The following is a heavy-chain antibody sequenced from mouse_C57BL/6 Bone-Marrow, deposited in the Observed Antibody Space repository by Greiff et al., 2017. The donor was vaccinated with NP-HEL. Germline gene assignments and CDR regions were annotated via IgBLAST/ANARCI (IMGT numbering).Heavy chain of an antibody. J-gene: IGHJ3*01. Sequence: VQLQQSVAELVRPGASVKLSCTASGFNIKNPYMHWVKQRPEQGLEWIGRIDPANGNTKYAPKFQGKATITADTSSNTAYLQLSSLTSEDTAIYYCARPCWFAYWGQGTLVTVSA. CDR2: IDPANGNT. CDR1: GFNIKNPY. CDR3: ARPCWFAY. V-gene: IGHV14-3*01.